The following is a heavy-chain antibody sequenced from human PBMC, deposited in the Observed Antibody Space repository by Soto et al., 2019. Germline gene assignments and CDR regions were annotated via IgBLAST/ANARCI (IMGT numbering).Heavy chain of an antibody. CDR1: GGSISSYY. J-gene: IGHJ4*02. V-gene: IGHV4-59*08. Sequence: SETLSLTSTVSGGSISSYYWSWIRQPPGKGLEWIGYIYYSGSTNYNPSLKSRVTISVDTSKNQFSLKLSSVTAADTAGYYCARHGPYSSSWYRYFDYWGQGTLVTVSS. D-gene: IGHD6-13*01. CDR2: IYYSGST. CDR3: ARHGPYSSSWYRYFDY.